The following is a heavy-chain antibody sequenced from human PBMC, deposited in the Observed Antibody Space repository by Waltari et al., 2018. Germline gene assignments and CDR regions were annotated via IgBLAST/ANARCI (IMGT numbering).Heavy chain of an antibody. CDR1: GGTFGTYA. D-gene: IGHD3-10*01. Sequence: QVQLVPSGAEVKKPGSSVKFSCKASGGTFGTYASRWVRQAPGQGLEGMGGIIPIFGTANYAQKFQGRVTITADESTSTAYMELSSLRSEDTAVYYCARVLRGKGFDYWGQGTLVTVSS. V-gene: IGHV1-69*01. CDR3: ARVLRGKGFDY. CDR2: IIPIFGTA. J-gene: IGHJ4*02.